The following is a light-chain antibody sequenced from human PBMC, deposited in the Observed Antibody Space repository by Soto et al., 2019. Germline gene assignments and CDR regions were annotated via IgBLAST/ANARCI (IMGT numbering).Light chain of an antibody. CDR1: SSDVGGYNY. CDR3: SSYTSSSTRV. CDR2: DVS. J-gene: IGLJ1*01. Sequence: QSALTQPASVSGSPGQSITISCTGTSSDVGGYNYVSWYQHHPGKAPKLLLYDVSNGPSGVSTRFFGSKSGNTASLTISGLQPEDEADYYCSSYTSSSTRVFGTGTKVTVL. V-gene: IGLV2-14*03.